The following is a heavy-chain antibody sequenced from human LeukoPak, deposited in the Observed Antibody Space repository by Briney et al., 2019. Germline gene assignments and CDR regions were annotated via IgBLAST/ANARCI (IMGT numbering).Heavy chain of an antibody. CDR2: IYSAGNT. CDR1: GFTFSSYA. V-gene: IGHV3-53*04. D-gene: IGHD6-19*01. Sequence: GGSLRLSCAASGFTFSSYAMSWVRQAPGKGLEWVSVIYSAGNTYYADSVKGRFTISRHNSENTLYLHMNSLRVEDTAVYFCARGGTPGYSSGRIDYWGQGTLVTVSS. CDR3: ARGGTPGYSSGRIDY. J-gene: IGHJ4*02.